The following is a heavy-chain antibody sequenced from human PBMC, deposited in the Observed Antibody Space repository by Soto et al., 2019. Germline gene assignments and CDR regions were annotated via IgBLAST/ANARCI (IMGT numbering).Heavy chain of an antibody. CDR2: ISAYNGNT. CDR1: GYTFTSYG. V-gene: IGHV1-18*01. J-gene: IGHJ4*02. D-gene: IGHD5-18*01. CDR3: ARPDTAMVNDY. Sequence: GASVKASCKSSGYTFTSYGISWVRQAPGQGLEWMGWISAYNGNTNYAQKLQGRVTMTTDTSTSTAYMELRSLRSDDTAVYYCARPDTAMVNDYWGQGTLVTVSS.